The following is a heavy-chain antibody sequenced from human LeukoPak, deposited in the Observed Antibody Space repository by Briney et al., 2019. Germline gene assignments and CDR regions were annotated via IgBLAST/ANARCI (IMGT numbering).Heavy chain of an antibody. CDR2: INAGNGNT. J-gene: IGHJ4*02. Sequence: ASVKVSCTASGYTFTSYAMHWVRQAPGQRLEWMGWINAGNGNTKYSRKFQGRVTVTRDTSTSTVHMELSGLRSEDTAVYYCARDQEGFDYWGRGTLVTVSS. V-gene: IGHV1-3*01. CDR1: GYTFTSYA. CDR3: ARDQEGFDY.